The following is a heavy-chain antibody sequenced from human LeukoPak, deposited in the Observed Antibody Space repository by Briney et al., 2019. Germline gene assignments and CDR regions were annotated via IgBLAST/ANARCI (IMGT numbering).Heavy chain of an antibody. CDR3: AGISGSYDNWFDP. V-gene: IGHV4-61*10. Sequence: TSETLSLTCTVSGGSISSGTYYWSWIRQPAGKGLEWIGRIYSSGSTNYNPSLKSRVTISVDTSKNQFSLKLSSVTAAGTAVYYCAGISGSYDNWFDPWGQGTLVTVSS. CDR1: GGSISSGTYY. D-gene: IGHD1-26*01. J-gene: IGHJ5*02. CDR2: IYSSGST.